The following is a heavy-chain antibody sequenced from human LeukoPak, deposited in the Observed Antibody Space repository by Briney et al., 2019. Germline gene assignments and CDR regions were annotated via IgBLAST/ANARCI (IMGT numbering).Heavy chain of an antibody. CDR3: VRQNWNAHFDY. V-gene: IGHV4-39*01. CDR2: IYYSGST. Sequence: SETLSLTCTVSGGSISSSSYYWGWIRQPPGKGLEWIGSIYYSGSTYYNPSLKSRVTISVDTSKNQFSLKLSSVTAADTAVYYCVRQNWNAHFDYWGQGTLVTVSS. D-gene: IGHD1-1*01. CDR1: GGSISSSSYY. J-gene: IGHJ4*02.